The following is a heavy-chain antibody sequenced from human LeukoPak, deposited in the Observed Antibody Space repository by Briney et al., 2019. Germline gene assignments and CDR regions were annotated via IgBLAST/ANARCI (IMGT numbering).Heavy chain of an antibody. CDR1: GFTVSSNY. J-gene: IGHJ4*02. D-gene: IGHD4-23*01. CDR2: IYSGGST. CDR3: ARGSSYGGNSDY. Sequence: GGSLRLSYAASGFTVSSNYMSWVRQAPGKGLEWVSVIYSGGSTYYADSVKGRFTIPRDNSKNTLYLQMNSLRAEDTAVYYCARGSSYGGNSDYWGQGTLITVSS. V-gene: IGHV3-53*01.